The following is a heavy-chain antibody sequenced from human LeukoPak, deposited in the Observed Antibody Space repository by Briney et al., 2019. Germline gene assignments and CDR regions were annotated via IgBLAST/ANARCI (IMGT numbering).Heavy chain of an antibody. D-gene: IGHD5-12*01. CDR3: ARDARYSGCDYYYYYYMDV. Sequence: ASVKVSYKASGYTFTGYYMHWVRQAPGQGLEWMGWINPNNGGTNYVQKFQGRVTMTRDTSISTAYMELSRLRSDDTAVYYCARDARYSGCDYYYYYYMDVWGKGTTVTISS. J-gene: IGHJ6*03. CDR1: GYTFTGYY. CDR2: INPNNGGT. V-gene: IGHV1-2*02.